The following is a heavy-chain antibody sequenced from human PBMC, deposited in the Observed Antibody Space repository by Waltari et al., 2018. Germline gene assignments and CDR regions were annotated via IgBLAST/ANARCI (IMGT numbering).Heavy chain of an antibody. J-gene: IGHJ4*02. Sequence: QVQLQESGPGLVKPSETLSLTCAVSGGSISSSYWSWIRQPPGKGLEWIGYIYGGSGSTSDNNALKSRVTILTDTAQNQFSLKLSSVTAADTAVYYCARDGYSSGWYYFDYWGQGVLVTVSS. CDR2: IYGGSGST. CDR1: GGSISSSY. D-gene: IGHD6-13*01. CDR3: ARDGYSSGWYYFDY. V-gene: IGHV4-59*12.